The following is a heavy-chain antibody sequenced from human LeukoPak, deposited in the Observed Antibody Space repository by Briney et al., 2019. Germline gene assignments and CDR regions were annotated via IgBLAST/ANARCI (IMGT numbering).Heavy chain of an antibody. CDR2: IRYDGSNK. Sequence: GGSLRLSCAASGFTFSSYGMHWVRQAPGKGLEWVAFIRYDGSNKYYADSVKGRFTISRDNSKNTLYLQMNSLRAEDTAVYYCAKDGDDILTGYYHFDYWGQGTLVTVSS. V-gene: IGHV3-30*02. CDR1: GFTFSSYG. J-gene: IGHJ4*02. D-gene: IGHD3-9*01. CDR3: AKDGDDILTGYYHFDY.